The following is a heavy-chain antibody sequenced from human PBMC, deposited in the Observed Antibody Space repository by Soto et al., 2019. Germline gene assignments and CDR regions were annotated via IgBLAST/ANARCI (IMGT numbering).Heavy chain of an antibody. V-gene: IGHV4-39*01. J-gene: IGHJ4*01. CDR3: VRFAVGTMMDY. CDR2: INHSGNT. D-gene: IGHD3-22*01. Sequence: PSETLSLTCTISGGSISSSFYYWGWVRQPPGKGLEWIGTINHSGNTYYNPSLKSRVTIPADMSKNQFSLKLTSVTAADTAVYYCVRFAVGTMMDYWGHGILVTVSS. CDR1: GGSISSSFYY.